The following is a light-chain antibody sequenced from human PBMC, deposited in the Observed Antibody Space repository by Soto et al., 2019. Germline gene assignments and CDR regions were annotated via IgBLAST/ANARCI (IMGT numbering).Light chain of an antibody. V-gene: IGLV3-21*02. CDR2: DGR. Sequence: YGPTQPPSRSEDPGQTATMRCGGDNIGGKRVHWYRQKAGQAPVWAGHDGRGRASGSPERIYGSNYGKTATLTITRVDDSDESDYSCQVCHSSTYNWVFGSGSKVTVL. J-gene: IGLJ1*01. CDR3: QVCHSSTYNWV. CDR1: NIGGKR.